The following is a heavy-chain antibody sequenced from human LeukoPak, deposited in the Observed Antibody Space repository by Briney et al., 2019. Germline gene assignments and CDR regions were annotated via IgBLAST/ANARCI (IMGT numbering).Heavy chain of an antibody. V-gene: IGHV4-59*01. CDR3: ARGRTFDN. CDR1: GDSISSYY. CDR2: IYDRGST. J-gene: IGHJ4*02. Sequence: SETLSLTCTVSGDSISSYYWTWIRQPPGKGLEWIGNIYDRGSTKYNPSLKSRVTISVDTSKNQFSLRLSSVTAADTAVYYCARGRTFDNWGQGTLVTVSS.